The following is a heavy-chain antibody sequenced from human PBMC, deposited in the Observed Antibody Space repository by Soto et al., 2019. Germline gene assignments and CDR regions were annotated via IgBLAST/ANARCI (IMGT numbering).Heavy chain of an antibody. CDR3: ARAPMVLTRSYFDS. Sequence: SETLSLTCTVSGGSISNFYWSWIRQPPGKGLELIGYISYSGNTNYNPSLQSRVSISVDTSKNQFSLNLTSVTASDTAVYYCARAPMVLTRSYFDSWGQGTPVTVSS. D-gene: IGHD3-22*01. J-gene: IGHJ4*02. CDR1: GGSISNFY. CDR2: ISYSGNT. V-gene: IGHV4-59*01.